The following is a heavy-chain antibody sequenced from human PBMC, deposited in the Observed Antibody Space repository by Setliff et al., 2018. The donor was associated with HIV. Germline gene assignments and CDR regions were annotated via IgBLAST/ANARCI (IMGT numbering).Heavy chain of an antibody. CDR2: IYTSGST. J-gene: IGHJ4*02. CDR1: GDSISTDY. D-gene: IGHD6-19*01. CDR3: ARQGGSGWSFDY. Sequence: SETLSLTCTVSGDSISTDYWTWIRQPPGKGLEWIGYIYTSGSTNYNPSLKSRVTISVDTSKNQFSLKLSSVTAADTAVYYCARQGGSGWSFDYWGQGTLVTVSS. V-gene: IGHV4-4*09.